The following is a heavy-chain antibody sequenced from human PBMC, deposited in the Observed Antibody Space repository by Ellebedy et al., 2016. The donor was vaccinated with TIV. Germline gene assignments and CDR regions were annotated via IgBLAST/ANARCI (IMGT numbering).Heavy chain of an antibody. CDR3: ASTPKYCGGACYFLDY. CDR1: GFTFSDYY. D-gene: IGHD2-21*02. J-gene: IGHJ4*02. Sequence: GESLKISXAASGFTFSDYYMSWIRQAPGKRLEWISYISSSGTTLYYADSVEGRFTISRDNAKNSLYLQMNSLRAEDTAVYYCASTPKYCGGACYFLDYWGQGTLVTVSS. V-gene: IGHV3-11*01. CDR2: ISSSGTTL.